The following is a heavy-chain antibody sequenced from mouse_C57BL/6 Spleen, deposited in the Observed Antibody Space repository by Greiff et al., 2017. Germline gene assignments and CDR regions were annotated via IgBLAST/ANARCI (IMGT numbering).Heavy chain of an antibody. CDR3: TSWVYDYDHENYYAMDY. V-gene: IGHV1-61*01. Sequence: QVQLQQPGAELVRPGSSVKLSCKASGYTFTSYWMEWVKQRPGQGLEWIGNIYPSDSETHYNQKFKDKATLTVDKSSSTAYMQLSSLTSEDSADYYCTSWVYDYDHENYYAMDYWGQGTSVTVSS. CDR2: IYPSDSET. D-gene: IGHD2-4*01. J-gene: IGHJ4*01. CDR1: GYTFTSYW.